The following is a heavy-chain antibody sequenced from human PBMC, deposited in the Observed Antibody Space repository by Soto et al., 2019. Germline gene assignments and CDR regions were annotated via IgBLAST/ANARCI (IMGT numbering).Heavy chain of an antibody. Sequence: QVQLVESGGGVVQPGRSLRLSCAASGFTFSKFGMHWLRQAPGRGLEWVAGISNDGSDEYYVDSVKGRFNISRDNSKITLSLQMNSLRFEDTAVYFFAKDCRKWGDSPFEKWGQGTLVTVSS. CDR1: GFTFSKFG. CDR2: ISNDGSDE. CDR3: AKDCRKWGDSPFEK. J-gene: IGHJ4*02. D-gene: IGHD2-21*02. V-gene: IGHV3-30*18.